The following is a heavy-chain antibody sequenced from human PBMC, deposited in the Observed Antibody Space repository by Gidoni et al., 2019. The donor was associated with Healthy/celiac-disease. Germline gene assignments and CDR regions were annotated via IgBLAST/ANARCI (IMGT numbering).Heavy chain of an antibody. V-gene: IGHV4-61*02. CDR1: GGSISSGSYY. CDR2: IYTSGST. CDR3: ASSRRDDYYYGMDV. J-gene: IGHJ6*02. Sequence: QVQLQESGPGLVKPSQTLSLTCTVSGGSISSGSYYWSWIRQPAGKGLEWIGRIYTSGSTNYNPSLKSRVTMSVDTSKNQFSLKLSSVTAADTAVYYCASSRRDDYYYGMDVWGQGTTVTVSS.